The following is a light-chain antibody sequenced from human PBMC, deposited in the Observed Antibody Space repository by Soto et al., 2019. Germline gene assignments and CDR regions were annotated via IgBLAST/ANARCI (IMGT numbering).Light chain of an antibody. CDR2: TAS. Sequence: EVVLTQSPGTLSLSPGERGTLSCRASQSVSSSHIAWYQQRPGQAPRLLIYTASSRAPGIPERFSGSGSGTEFTLTISSLQSEDFAVYYCQQYDNWPPITFGQGTRLEI. J-gene: IGKJ5*01. CDR3: QQYDNWPPIT. V-gene: IGKV3-20*01. CDR1: QSVSSSH.